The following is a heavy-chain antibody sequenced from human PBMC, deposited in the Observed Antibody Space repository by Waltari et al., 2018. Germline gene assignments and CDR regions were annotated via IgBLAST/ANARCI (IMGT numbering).Heavy chain of an antibody. Sequence: VESGEGLVQPGGSLRLSCAASGFTFSSYAMHWVRQAPGKGLEYVSAISSNGGSTYYTDSVKGRFTISRDNSKNTLYLQMGSRRAEDMAVYYCARGQYCSGGSCYSDYYGMDVWGQGTTVTVSS. CDR1: GFTFSSYA. CDR2: ISSNGGST. J-gene: IGHJ6*02. V-gene: IGHV3-64*02. D-gene: IGHD2-15*01. CDR3: ARGQYCSGGSCYSDYYGMDV.